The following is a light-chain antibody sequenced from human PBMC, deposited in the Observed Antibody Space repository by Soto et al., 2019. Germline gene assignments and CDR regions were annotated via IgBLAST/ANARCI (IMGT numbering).Light chain of an antibody. J-gene: IGLJ2*01. CDR3: LLFYTDIRV. V-gene: IGLV7-46*01. Sequence: QAVVTQEPSLTVSPGGTVTLTCGSSTGAVTGGHYPYWFQQKPGQAPRTLIYDTTNKHSWTPARFSGSLLGGKAALTLSGAQPEDEADYYCLLFYTDIRVFGGGTKVTVL. CDR2: DTT. CDR1: TGAVTGGHY.